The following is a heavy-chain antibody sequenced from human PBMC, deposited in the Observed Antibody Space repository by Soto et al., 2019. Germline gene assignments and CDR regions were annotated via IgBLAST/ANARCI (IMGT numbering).Heavy chain of an antibody. D-gene: IGHD1-26*01. Sequence: QVQLEESGPGLVKPSETLSLRCTVSGGSVSSDSYHWCWVRQPPGKGLEWIGNIYYSGTTNYNPPRESRVSMSVDTSKNQFSLKLSSVTAADTAVYYCAARVGATPPITWGQGTLVIVSS. CDR3: AARVGATPPIT. CDR1: GGSVSSDSYH. CDR2: IYYSGTT. J-gene: IGHJ5*02. V-gene: IGHV4-61*01.